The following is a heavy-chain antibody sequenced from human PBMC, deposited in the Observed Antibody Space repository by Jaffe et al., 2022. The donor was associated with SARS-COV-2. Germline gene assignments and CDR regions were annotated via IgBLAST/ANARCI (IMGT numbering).Heavy chain of an antibody. CDR3: AREWGYYPRDASDI. D-gene: IGHD1-26*01. Sequence: QVQLVESGGGVVQPGRSLRLSCAASGFTFSSYAMHWVRQAPGKGLEWVAIISYDGKTRYYADSVKGRFTISRDNYKNTLYLQMNSLSPEDTAVYYCAREWGYYPRDASDIWGQGTMVSVSS. V-gene: IGHV3-30*04. CDR2: ISYDGKTR. CDR1: GFTFSSYA. J-gene: IGHJ3*02.